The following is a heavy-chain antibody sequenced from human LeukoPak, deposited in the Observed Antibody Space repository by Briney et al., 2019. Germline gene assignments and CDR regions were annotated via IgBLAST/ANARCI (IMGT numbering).Heavy chain of an antibody. D-gene: IGHD6-13*01. J-gene: IGHJ5*02. V-gene: IGHV5-51*01. CDR2: IYPGDSDT. Sequence: GESLKISCKGSGYSFTSYWIGWVRQMPGKGLEWMGIIYPGDSDTRYSPSFQGQVTISADKSISTAYLQWSSLKASDTAMSYCARIIAAAGPYNWFDPWGQGTLVTVSS. CDR1: GYSFTSYW. CDR3: ARIIAAAGPYNWFDP.